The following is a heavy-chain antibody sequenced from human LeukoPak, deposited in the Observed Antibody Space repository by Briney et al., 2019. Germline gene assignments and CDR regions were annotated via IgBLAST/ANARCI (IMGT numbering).Heavy chain of an antibody. J-gene: IGHJ5*02. D-gene: IGHD3-3*01. CDR2: IYHTGST. CDR1: GASIRSYY. Sequence: PSETLSLTCSVSGASIRSYYWSWIRQPPEKGLEWIGYIYHTGSTNYSPSLNSRVTMSVDMSKNEFSLKLSSVTAADTAVYYCARQSRLVIFGVANHWFDPWSQGTLVTVSS. CDR3: ARQSRLVIFGVANHWFDP. V-gene: IGHV4-59*08.